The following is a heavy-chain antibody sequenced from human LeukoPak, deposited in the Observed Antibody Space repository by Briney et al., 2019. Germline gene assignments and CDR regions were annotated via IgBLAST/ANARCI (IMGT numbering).Heavy chain of an antibody. J-gene: IGHJ4*02. Sequence: ASVKVSCKASGYTFTSYGISWVRQAPGQGLEWMGWISVYNGNTNNAQKLQGRVTMTTDTSTSTAYMELRSLRSVDTAVYYCARVYNYYDTSGYYLGNYFDHWGRGTLVTVSS. CDR2: ISVYNGNT. V-gene: IGHV1-18*01. D-gene: IGHD3-22*01. CDR1: GYTFTSYG. CDR3: ARVYNYYDTSGYYLGNYFDH.